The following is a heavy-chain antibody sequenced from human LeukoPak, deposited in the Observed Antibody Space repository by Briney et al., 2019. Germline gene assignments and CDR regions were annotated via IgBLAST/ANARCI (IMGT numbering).Heavy chain of an antibody. CDR3: VKDFGRNIGGPGY. CDR1: GFTFSTYT. J-gene: IGHJ4*02. Sequence: SGVSLRLSCAASGFTFSTYTMAWVRQAPGGGLEWVSCISDDGRTYYADSVKGRFAISRDNSKSMMSLQMDSLRAEDTAVYYCVKDFGRNIGGPGYWGRGTLVTVSS. V-gene: IGHV3-23*01. D-gene: IGHD2/OR15-2a*01. CDR2: ISDDGRT.